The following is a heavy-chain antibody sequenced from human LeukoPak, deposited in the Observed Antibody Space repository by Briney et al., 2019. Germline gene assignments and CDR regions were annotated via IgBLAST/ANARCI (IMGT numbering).Heavy chain of an antibody. Sequence: SETLSLTCTVSGDSISSYYGSWVRRPPGKGLEGVGYIYYSGSTNYNPSLKRRVTISVHTSNDQFSQKMSSVTAADTSVYYCTRHQRYLPYGMDVWGQGTPVTVSS. CDR2: IYYSGST. D-gene: IGHD3-9*01. CDR1: GDSISSYY. V-gene: IGHV4-59*08. J-gene: IGHJ6*02. CDR3: TRHQRYLPYGMDV.